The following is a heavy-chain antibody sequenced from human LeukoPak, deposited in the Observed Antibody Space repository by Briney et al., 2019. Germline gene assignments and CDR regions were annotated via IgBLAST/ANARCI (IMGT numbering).Heavy chain of an antibody. J-gene: IGHJ4*02. CDR1: GYTFTYYV. Sequence: GASVKVSCKTSGYTFTYYVISWVRQAPGQGLEWMGWINAYNGNTNDAQKFQGRVTMTTDTSTGTAYMELRSLRSDDTAVYYCARGEKPYDYWGQGTLVSVSS. V-gene: IGHV1-18*01. D-gene: IGHD1-26*01. CDR2: INAYNGNT. CDR3: ARGEKPYDY.